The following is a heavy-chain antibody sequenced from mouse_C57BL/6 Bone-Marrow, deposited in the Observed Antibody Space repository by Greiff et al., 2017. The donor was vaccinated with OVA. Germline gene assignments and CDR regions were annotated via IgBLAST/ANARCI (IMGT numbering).Heavy chain of an antibody. CDR3: TRRGNDYDAGY. CDR1: GYTFTDYE. V-gene: IGHV1-15*01. D-gene: IGHD2-4*01. CDR2: IDPETGGT. J-gene: IGHJ2*01. Sequence: QVQLQQSGAELVRPGASVTLSCKASGYTFTDYEMHWVKQTPVHGLEWIGAIDPETGGTAYNQKFKGKAILTADKSSSTAYMELRSLTSEDSAVYYCTRRGNDYDAGYWGQGTTLTVSS.